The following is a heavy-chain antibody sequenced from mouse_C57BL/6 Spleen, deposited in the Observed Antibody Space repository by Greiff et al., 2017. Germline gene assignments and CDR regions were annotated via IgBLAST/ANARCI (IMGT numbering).Heavy chain of an antibody. J-gene: IGHJ1*03. CDR2: INPNNGGN. CDR1: GYTFTDYN. Sequence: EVKLQQSGPELVKPGASVKIPCKASGYTFTDYNMDWVKQSHGKSLEWIGDINPNNGGNIYNQKFKGKATLTVDKSSSTAYMELRSLTSEDTAVYYCARKDGDSWYFDVWGTGTTVTVSS. V-gene: IGHV1-18*01. CDR3: ARKDGDSWYFDV. D-gene: IGHD2-13*01.